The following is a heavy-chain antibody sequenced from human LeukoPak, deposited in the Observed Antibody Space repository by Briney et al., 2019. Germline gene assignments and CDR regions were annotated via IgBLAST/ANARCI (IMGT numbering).Heavy chain of an antibody. CDR2: MNPNSGNT. V-gene: IGHV1-8*01. CDR3: ARVRIAAPNWFDP. D-gene: IGHD6-13*01. Sequence: ASVKVSCKASGYTFTSCDINWVRQATGQGLEWMGWMNPNSGNTGYAQKFQGRVTMTRNTSISTAYMELSSLRSEDTAVYYCARVRIAAPNWFDPWGQGTLVTVSS. CDR1: GYTFTSCD. J-gene: IGHJ5*02.